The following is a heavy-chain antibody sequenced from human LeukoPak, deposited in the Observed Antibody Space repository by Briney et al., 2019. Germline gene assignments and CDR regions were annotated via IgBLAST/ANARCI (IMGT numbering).Heavy chain of an antibody. CDR2: ISYSGST. V-gene: IGHV4-59*01. J-gene: IGHJ5*02. CDR1: GGSISSYY. CDR3: ARDIGSRLQPNWFDP. Sequence: SETLSLTCTVSGGSISSYYWSWIRQPPGKGLEWIGYISYSGSTNYNPSLKSRVTISVDTSKNQCSLKLSSVTAADTAVYYCARDIGSRLQPNWFDPWGQGTLVTVSS. D-gene: IGHD4-11*01.